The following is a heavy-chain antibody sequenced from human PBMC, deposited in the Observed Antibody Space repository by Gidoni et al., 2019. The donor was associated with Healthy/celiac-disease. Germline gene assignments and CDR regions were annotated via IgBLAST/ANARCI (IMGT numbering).Heavy chain of an antibody. Sequence: EVQLVESGGGLVKPGGSLRLSGAASGFTFSSYSMNWVRQAPGKGLEWVSSISSSSSYIYYAVSVKCPFTIARDNAKNSLYLQMNSLRAEDTAVYYCARDLPMVRGVINVWGQGTLVTVSS. V-gene: IGHV3-21*01. CDR1: GFTFSSYS. D-gene: IGHD3-10*01. J-gene: IGHJ4*02. CDR3: ARDLPMVRGVINV. CDR2: ISSSSSYI.